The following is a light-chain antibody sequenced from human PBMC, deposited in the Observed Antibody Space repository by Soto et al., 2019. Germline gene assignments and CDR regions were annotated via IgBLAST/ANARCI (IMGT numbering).Light chain of an antibody. V-gene: IGKV1-17*01. J-gene: IGKJ1*01. CDR3: RQYNHYPPT. CDR1: QDIQNE. CDR2: GAS. Sequence: DIQMTQSPSSLSASVGDRVTITCRASQDIQNELGWYQQKSGKAPKRLIFGASILQSGVPSRFSGSGSGTEFSLIISSLHPEDFATYYCRQYNHYPPTFGQGTRVE.